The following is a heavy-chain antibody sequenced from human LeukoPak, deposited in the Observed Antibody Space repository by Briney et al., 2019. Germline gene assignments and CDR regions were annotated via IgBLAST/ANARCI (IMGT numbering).Heavy chain of an antibody. J-gene: IGHJ4*02. CDR3: ARVYCSSTSCLMYFDY. Sequence: ASVKVSCKASGYTFTSYGISWVRQAPGQGLEWMGWISAYNGNTNYAQKFQGRVTMTRDTSTSTVYMELSSLRSEDTAVYYCARVYCSSTSCLMYFDYWGQGTLVTVSS. CDR1: GYTFTSYG. V-gene: IGHV1-18*01. CDR2: ISAYNGNT. D-gene: IGHD2-2*01.